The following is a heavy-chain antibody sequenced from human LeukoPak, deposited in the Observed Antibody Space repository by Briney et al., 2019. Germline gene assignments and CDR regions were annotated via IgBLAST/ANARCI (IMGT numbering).Heavy chain of an antibody. D-gene: IGHD4-23*01. V-gene: IGHV4-34*01. Sequence: SETLSLTCAVYGGSFSGYYWSWIRQPPGKGLEWIGEINHSGSTNYNPSLKSRVTISVDTSKNQFSLKLSSVTAADTAVYYCARDHAYRNPTVVERGFDYWGQGTLVTVSS. CDR3: ARDHAYRNPTVVERGFDY. J-gene: IGHJ4*02. CDR2: INHSGST. CDR1: GGSFSGYY.